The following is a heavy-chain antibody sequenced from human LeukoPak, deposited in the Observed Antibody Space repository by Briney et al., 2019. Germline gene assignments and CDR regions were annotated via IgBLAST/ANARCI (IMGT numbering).Heavy chain of an antibody. J-gene: IGHJ2*01. CDR2: IYYSGST. V-gene: IGHV4-39*01. D-gene: IGHD5-24*01. CDR3: ARHVRWLQLTLYFDI. CDR1: GGSINTTSYY. Sequence: SETLSLTCTVSGGSINTTSYYWGWLRQPPGKGLEWIGSIYYSGSTSYNTSLNSRVTISVDTSKKQFSLKLSSVTAADTAVYYCARHVRWLQLTLYFDIWGRGTLVTVSS.